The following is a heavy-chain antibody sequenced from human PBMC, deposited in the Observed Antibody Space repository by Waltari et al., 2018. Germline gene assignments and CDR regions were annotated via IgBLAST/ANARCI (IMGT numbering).Heavy chain of an antibody. CDR3: ARRAVQGDNYFDY. Sequence: QVQLQESGPGLVKPSETLSLTCAVPGYSISRGSYWGWLRQPPGKGLEWIGRIYHSGSTYYNPSLKSRVTISVDTSKNQFSLKLSSVTAADTAVYYCARRAVQGDNYFDYWGQGTLVTVSS. D-gene: IGHD3-10*01. V-gene: IGHV4-38-2*01. J-gene: IGHJ4*02. CDR1: GYSISRGSY. CDR2: IYHSGST.